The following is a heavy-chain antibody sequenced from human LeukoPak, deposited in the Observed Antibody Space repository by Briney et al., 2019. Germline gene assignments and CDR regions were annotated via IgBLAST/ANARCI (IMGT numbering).Heavy chain of an antibody. CDR2: IKEDASEK. J-gene: IGHJ4*02. V-gene: IGHV3-7*04. Sequence: GGSLRPSCAASGFTFSSYWMAWVRQAPGKGPEWVANIKEDASEKYYVDSVKSRFTISRDNAKNSLYLQLNSLRAEDTAVYHCARDSSGSLDNWGQGTLVTVSS. CDR3: ARDSSGSLDN. CDR1: GFTFSSYW. D-gene: IGHD6-19*01.